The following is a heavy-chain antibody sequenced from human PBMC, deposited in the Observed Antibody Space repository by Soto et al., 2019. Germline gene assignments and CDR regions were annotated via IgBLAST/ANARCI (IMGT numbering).Heavy chain of an antibody. V-gene: IGHV1-3*01. CDR1: RYTFTSYA. CDR3: ANEPEYFYGMDV. Sequence: QVQLVQSGAEAKKPGASVKVSCQASRYTFTSYAIPWVRQAPGQRLEWLGWINAGNGNTKYSQKFQGRVTISRDTSASTAYRELSSLSSEDTAVYYCANEPEYFYGMDVWGQGTKVTVSS. D-gene: IGHD3-9*01. J-gene: IGHJ6*02. CDR2: INAGNGNT.